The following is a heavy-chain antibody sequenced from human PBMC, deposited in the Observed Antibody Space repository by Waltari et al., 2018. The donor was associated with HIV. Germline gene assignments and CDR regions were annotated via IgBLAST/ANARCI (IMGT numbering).Heavy chain of an antibody. J-gene: IGHJ4*02. CDR3: ARETGSYIGGCDY. CDR2: ISGSGSYI. D-gene: IGHD1-26*01. CDR1: GFTFSRYS. Sequence: EVQLVESGGGLVKPGGSLRLSCAASGFTFSRYSMNWVRRAPGKVLEWVSSISGSGSYIYYADSVKGRLTISRDNAKNSLYLQMNSLRAEDTAVYYCARETGSYIGGCDYWGQGTLVTVSP. V-gene: IGHV3-21*01.